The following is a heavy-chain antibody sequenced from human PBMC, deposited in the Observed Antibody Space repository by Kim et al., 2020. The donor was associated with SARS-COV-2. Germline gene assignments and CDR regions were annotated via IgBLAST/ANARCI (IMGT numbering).Heavy chain of an antibody. J-gene: IGHJ4*02. D-gene: IGHD2-15*01. CDR3: EKDRAAGWYPLGY. Sequence: YADDVKGRFTISRDNAKNMGDLQMNSLGAEDTAVYFCEKDRAAGWYPLGYWGQGNVVTVSS. V-gene: IGHV3-23*01.